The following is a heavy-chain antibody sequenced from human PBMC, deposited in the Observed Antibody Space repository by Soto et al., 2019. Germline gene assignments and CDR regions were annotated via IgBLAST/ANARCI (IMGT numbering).Heavy chain of an antibody. CDR3: ARGTSALAYCGGDCSHFDY. D-gene: IGHD2-21*02. Sequence: GGSLRLSCAASGFTFSSYSMNWVRQAPGKGLEWVSSISSSSSYIYYADSVKGRFTISRDNAKNSLYLQMKRLRAEATAVYYCARGTSALAYCGGDCSHFDYWGQGTLVTVSS. CDR2: ISSSSSYI. V-gene: IGHV3-21*01. J-gene: IGHJ4*02. CDR1: GFTFSSYS.